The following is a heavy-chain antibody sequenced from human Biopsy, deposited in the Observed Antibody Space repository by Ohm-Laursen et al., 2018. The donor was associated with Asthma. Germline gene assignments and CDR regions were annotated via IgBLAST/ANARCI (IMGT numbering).Heavy chain of an antibody. V-gene: IGHV3-30*03. Sequence: SLRLSCAASGVSFSTYGMNWVRQAPGKGLEWVAVISYDGSSIYYADSVKGRFTISRDNSKNTLSLQMNSLTAEDTAVYYCAREGVAGTHIEDWGQGTLVTVSS. CDR2: ISYDGSSI. J-gene: IGHJ4*02. D-gene: IGHD6-19*01. CDR3: AREGVAGTHIED. CDR1: GVSFSTYG.